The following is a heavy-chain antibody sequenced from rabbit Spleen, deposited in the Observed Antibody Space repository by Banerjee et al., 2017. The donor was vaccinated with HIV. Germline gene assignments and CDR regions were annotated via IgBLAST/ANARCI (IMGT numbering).Heavy chain of an antibody. Sequence: QSLEESGGDLVKPGASLTLTCTASGVSFSSSSYMCWVRQAPGKGLEWIAYIDAGSSGFTYFATWAKGRFTCSKTSSTTVTLQMTRLTAADTATYFCARDTSSSFSSYGMDLWGPGTLVTVS. V-gene: IGHV1S40*01. D-gene: IGHD1-1*01. J-gene: IGHJ6*01. CDR2: IDAGSSGFT. CDR3: ARDTSSSFSSYGMDL. CDR1: GVSFSSSSY.